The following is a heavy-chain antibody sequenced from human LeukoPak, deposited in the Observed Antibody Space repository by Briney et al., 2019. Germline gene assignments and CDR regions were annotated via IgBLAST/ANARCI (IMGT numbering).Heavy chain of an antibody. V-gene: IGHV4-59*08. J-gene: IGHJ4*02. CDR3: ARHLRGVIPHFDY. Sequence: PSETLSLTCTVSGGSISSYYWSWIRQPPGKGLEWIGYMYYSGSTKYNPSLKSRVTISVDTPKNQFSLRLGSVTAADTAVYYCARHLRGVIPHFDYWGQGNLVTVSS. CDR1: GGSISSYY. D-gene: IGHD3-10*01. CDR2: MYYSGST.